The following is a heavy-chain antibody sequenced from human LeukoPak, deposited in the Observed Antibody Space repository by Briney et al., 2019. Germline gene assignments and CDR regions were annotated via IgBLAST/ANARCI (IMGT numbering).Heavy chain of an antibody. CDR2: INGGKGNT. V-gene: IGHV1-3*01. D-gene: IGHD4-17*01. CDR1: GYTFTSYA. J-gene: IGHJ3*02. CDR3: ARTLRVGNDYGEIGDAFDI. Sequence: ASVKVSCKASGYTFTSYAMHWVRQAPGQRLEWMGWINGGKGNTKYSQKLQGRVTMTTDTSTSTAYMELRSLRSDDTAVYYCARTLRVGNDYGEIGDAFDIWGQGTMVTVSS.